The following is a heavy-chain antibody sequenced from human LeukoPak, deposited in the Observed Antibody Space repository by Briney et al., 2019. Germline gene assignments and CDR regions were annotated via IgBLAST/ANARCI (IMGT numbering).Heavy chain of an antibody. CDR3: AKGLPEGGGKDDWFDP. V-gene: IGHV3-30*02. CDR1: GFTFSSYG. J-gene: IGHJ5*02. CDR2: IRYDGSNK. Sequence: GGSLRLSCAAPGFTFSSYGMHWVRQAPGKGLEWVAFIRYDGSNKYYADSVKGRFTISRDNSKNTLYLQMNSLRAEDTAVYYCAKGLPEGGGKDDWFDPWGQGTLVTVSS. D-gene: IGHD1-1*01.